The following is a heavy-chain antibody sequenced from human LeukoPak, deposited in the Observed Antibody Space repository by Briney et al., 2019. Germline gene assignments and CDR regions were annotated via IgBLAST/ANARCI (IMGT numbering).Heavy chain of an antibody. CDR3: ARYSGNYGLDY. D-gene: IGHD4-17*01. J-gene: IGHJ4*02. CDR2: IRYDGSSK. CDR1: GFTFSNYV. V-gene: IGHV3-30*02. Sequence: PGGSLRLSCAASGFTFSNYVIHWVRQPPGEGLEWVSLIRYDGSSKYYADSVRGRFTISRDNSKNTLYLQMNSLRAEDTAVYYCARYSGNYGLDYWGQGTLVTVSS.